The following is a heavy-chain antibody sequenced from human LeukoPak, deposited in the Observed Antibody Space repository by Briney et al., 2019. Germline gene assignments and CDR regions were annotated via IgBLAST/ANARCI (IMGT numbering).Heavy chain of an antibody. CDR2: ISVYNGNT. D-gene: IGHD3-22*01. CDR3: TRDINGYYYDSHGYYPTDL. CDR1: GYILTSYG. J-gene: IGHJ5*02. V-gene: IGHV1-18*01. Sequence: ASVKVSCKASGYILTSYGISWVRQAPGQGLEWMGWISVYNGNTNYPQRLQGRVTITTDTSTPTAYMELRSLRSDDTAVYYCTRDINGYYYDSHGYYPTDLWGQGTLVTVSS.